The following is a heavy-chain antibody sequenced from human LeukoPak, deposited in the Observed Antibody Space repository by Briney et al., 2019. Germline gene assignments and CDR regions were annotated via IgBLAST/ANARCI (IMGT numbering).Heavy chain of an antibody. J-gene: IGHJ4*02. CDR2: IRSKAYGGTT. CDR3: TRFDPNNLKLEPGSHFDY. CDR1: GFTFGDYA. Sequence: GGSLRLSCTASGFTFGDYAMSWFRQAPGKGLEWVGFIRSKAYGGTTEYAASVKGRFTISRDDSKSIAYLQMNSLKTEDTAVYYCTRFDPNNLKLEPGSHFDYWGQGTLVTVSS. D-gene: IGHD1-1*01. V-gene: IGHV3-49*03.